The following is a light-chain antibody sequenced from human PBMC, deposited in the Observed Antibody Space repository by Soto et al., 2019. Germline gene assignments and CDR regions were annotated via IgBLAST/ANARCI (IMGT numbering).Light chain of an antibody. Sequence: DIQMTQSPSSLSASVGDRVTITCRASHSISSSLNWYQQKPGKAPNLLIYSASSLQSGVPSRFSGSGSGTDFTLTISSLQPEDFATYYCQQSYNAPTFGPGTKLDMK. V-gene: IGKV1-39*01. CDR1: HSISSS. CDR3: QQSYNAPT. J-gene: IGKJ3*01. CDR2: SAS.